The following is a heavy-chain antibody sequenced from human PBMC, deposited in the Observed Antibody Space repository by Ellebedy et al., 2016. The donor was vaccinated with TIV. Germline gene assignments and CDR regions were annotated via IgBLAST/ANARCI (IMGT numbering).Heavy chain of an antibody. Sequence: PGGSLRLSCAASGFTLGHYWMHWVRQAPGKGLMWVSRITTDGGRTNYADSVEGRFTISRDNPKKTLYLQMNSLRADDTAVYYCAKSREDINHDYGIDVWGQGTAVVVSS. V-gene: IGHV3-74*01. J-gene: IGHJ6*02. D-gene: IGHD2-15*01. CDR1: GFTLGHYW. CDR3: AKSREDINHDYGIDV. CDR2: ITTDGGRT.